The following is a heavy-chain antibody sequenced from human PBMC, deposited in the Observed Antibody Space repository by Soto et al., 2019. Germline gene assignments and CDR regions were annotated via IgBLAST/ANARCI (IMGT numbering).Heavy chain of an antibody. CDR2: TYYRSKWYN. D-gene: IGHD6-13*01. Sequence: PSQPLSLICPIPGDSLSRNRAPLTWIGQSPSTVLEWLGRTYYRSKWYNDYAVSVKSRITINPDTSKNQFSLQLNSVTPEDTAVYYCARGSSSWYHLNYYGMDVWGQGTTVTVSS. V-gene: IGHV6-1*01. CDR1: GDSLSRNRAP. J-gene: IGHJ6*02. CDR3: ARGSSSWYHLNYYGMDV.